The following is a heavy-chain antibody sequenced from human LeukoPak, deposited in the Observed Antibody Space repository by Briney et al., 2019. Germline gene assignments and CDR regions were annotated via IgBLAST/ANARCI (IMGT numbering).Heavy chain of an antibody. D-gene: IGHD6-19*01. Sequence: SETLSLTCAAYGGSFSGYYWSWIRQPLGKGLEWIGEINHRGSSNYDPSLKSRVTISADTSKNQFSLKLSSVTAADTAVYYCARSYSSGWPHYYYYGMDVWGQGTTVTVSS. J-gene: IGHJ6*02. CDR2: INHRGSS. CDR3: ARSYSSGWPHYYYYGMDV. CDR1: GGSFSGYY. V-gene: IGHV4-34*01.